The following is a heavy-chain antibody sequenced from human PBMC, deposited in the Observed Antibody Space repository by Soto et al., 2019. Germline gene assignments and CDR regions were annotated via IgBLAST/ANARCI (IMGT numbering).Heavy chain of an antibody. J-gene: IGHJ6*03. CDR2: IKQDGSEK. V-gene: IGHV3-7*01. D-gene: IGHD3-10*01. Sequence: GGSLRLSCAASGFTFSSYWMSWVRQAPGKGLEWVANIKQDGSEKYYVDSVKGRFTISRDNAKNSLYLQMNSLRAEDTAVYYCARGGRLTMVRGVIINYYYYYMDVWGKGTTVTVSS. CDR3: ARGGRLTMVRGVIINYYYYYMDV. CDR1: GFTFSSYW.